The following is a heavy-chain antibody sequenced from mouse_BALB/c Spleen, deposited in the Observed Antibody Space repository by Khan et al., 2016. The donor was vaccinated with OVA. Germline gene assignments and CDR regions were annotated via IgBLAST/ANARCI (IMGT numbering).Heavy chain of an antibody. CDR2: ISSGSSTI. CDR3: ARSGGNFHWYFDV. D-gene: IGHD2-1*01. J-gene: IGHJ1*01. CDR1: GFTFSSFG. Sequence: EVQLVESGGGLVQPGGSRKLSCAASGFTFSSFGMHWVRQAPKQGLEWVAYISSGSSTIYYVDTVKGRFTISRDNPSNTLFLQMISLTSEDTAMYYCARSGGNFHWYFDVWGAGTSVTVSS. V-gene: IGHV5-17*02.